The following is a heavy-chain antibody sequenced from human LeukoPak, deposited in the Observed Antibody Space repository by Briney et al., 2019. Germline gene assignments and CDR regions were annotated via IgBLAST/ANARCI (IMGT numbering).Heavy chain of an antibody. V-gene: IGHV3-30-3*01. D-gene: IGHD6-19*01. CDR2: ISYDGSNK. Sequence: PGRSLRLSCAASGFTFSSYAMHWVRQAPGKGLEWVAVISYDGSNKYYADSVKGRFTISRDNSKNTLYLQMNSLRAEDTAVYYCARDGDSGWYLWSHIDYWGQGTLVTVSS. J-gene: IGHJ4*02. CDR3: ARDGDSGWYLWSHIDY. CDR1: GFTFSSYA.